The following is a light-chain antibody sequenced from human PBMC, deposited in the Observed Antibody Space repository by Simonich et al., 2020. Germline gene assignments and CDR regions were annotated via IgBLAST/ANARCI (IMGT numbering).Light chain of an antibody. CDR3: SSYTSSSTLV. CDR1: SSDVGGYNY. J-gene: IGLJ2*01. V-gene: IGLV2-14*03. Sequence: QSALTQPASVSGAPGQSITISCTGTSSDVGGYNYVSWYQKHPSKAPKLMIYDVSILPSVVSHRFSGSKSGNTASLTISGLQAEDEADYYCSSYTSSSTLVFGGGTKLTVL. CDR2: DVS.